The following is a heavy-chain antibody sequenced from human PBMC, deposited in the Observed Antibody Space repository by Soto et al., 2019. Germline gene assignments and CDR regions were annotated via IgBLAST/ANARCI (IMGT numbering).Heavy chain of an antibody. CDR3: ARDLAPGPPSIAALPHY. CDR2: ISYDGSNK. Sequence: GGSLRLSCAASGFTFSSYGMHWVRQAPGKGLEWVAVISYDGSNKYYADSVKGRFTISRDNSKNTLYLQMNSLRAEDTAVYYCARDLAPGPPSIAALPHYWGQGSLVIVSS. V-gene: IGHV3-30*03. D-gene: IGHD6-6*01. J-gene: IGHJ4*02. CDR1: GFTFSSYG.